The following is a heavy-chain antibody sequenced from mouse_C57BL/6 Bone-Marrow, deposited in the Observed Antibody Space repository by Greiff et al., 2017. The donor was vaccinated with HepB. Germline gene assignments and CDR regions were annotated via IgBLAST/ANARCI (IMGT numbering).Heavy chain of an antibody. CDR1: GYSITSGYY. D-gene: IGHD2-4*01. J-gene: IGHJ2*01. Sequence: DVKLQESGPGLVKPSQSLSLTCSVTGYSITSGYYWNWIRQFPGNKLEWMGYISYDGSNNYNPSLKNRISITRDTSKNQFFLKLNSVTTEDTATYYCAREDYDYGDYWGQGTTLTVSS. V-gene: IGHV3-6*01. CDR3: AREDYDYGDY. CDR2: ISYDGSN.